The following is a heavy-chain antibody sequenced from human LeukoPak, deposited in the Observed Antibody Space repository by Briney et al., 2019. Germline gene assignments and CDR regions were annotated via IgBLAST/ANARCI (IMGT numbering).Heavy chain of an antibody. J-gene: IGHJ1*01. CDR2: IKRETDGGTI. CDR1: GFTLNNAW. CDR3: TTDRYYDNSELQFQH. Sequence: GGSLRLSCAASGFTLNNAWMSWVRQAPGKGLEWLGRIKRETDGGTIDYAAPVKGRFTISRDDSRNTLYLQMDSLKIEDTAVYYCTTDRYYDNSELQFQHWGQGTLVTVPS. V-gene: IGHV3-15*01. D-gene: IGHD3-22*01.